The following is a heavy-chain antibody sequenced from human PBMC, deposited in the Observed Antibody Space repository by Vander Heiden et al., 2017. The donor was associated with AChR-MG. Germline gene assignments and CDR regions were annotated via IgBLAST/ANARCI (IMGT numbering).Heavy chain of an antibody. CDR3: TRAGTSVRGYFDY. CDR2: VRNKANSYST. CDR1: GFTFSDHY. V-gene: IGHV3-72*01. Sequence: EVQLVESGGGLVHPGGSLRLSCAASGFTFSDHYMDWVRQAPGKGLEWVGRVRNKANSYSTQYAASVKGRFTISRDDSENSLFLQMNSLSTEDTALYYCTRAGTSVRGYFDYWGQGSLVTVSS. J-gene: IGHJ4*02. D-gene: IGHD4-17*01.